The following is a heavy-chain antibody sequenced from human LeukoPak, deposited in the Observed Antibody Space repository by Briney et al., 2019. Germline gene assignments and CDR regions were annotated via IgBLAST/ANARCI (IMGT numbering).Heavy chain of an antibody. V-gene: IGHV3-9*01. CDR2: ISWNSGSI. J-gene: IGHJ4*02. CDR3: ARDLPIDY. CDR1: GFTFVDYA. Sequence: GGSLRLSCAASGFTFVDYAMHWVRQAPGKGLEWVSGISWNSGSIGYADSVKGRFTISRDNAKNSLYLQMNSLRAEDTAVYYCARDLPIDYWGQGTLVTVSS.